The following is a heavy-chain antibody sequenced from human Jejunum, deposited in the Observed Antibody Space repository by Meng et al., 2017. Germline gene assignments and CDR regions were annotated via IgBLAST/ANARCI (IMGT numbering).Heavy chain of an antibody. V-gene: IGHV4-30-4*01. CDR2: IHHSGIT. Sequence: QVQLQQSGSGLVKPSQTLSLAFTVSGDSVTSGSYHWSWIRQPPGKGLEWIGYIHHSGITYYNPSLRSRLLISIDTSKRQLSLTLNSVTAADTALYYCATIQSSPHFFNYWGQGTLVTVSS. CDR1: GDSVTSGSYH. CDR3: ATIQSSPHFFNY. J-gene: IGHJ4*02. D-gene: IGHD6-6*01.